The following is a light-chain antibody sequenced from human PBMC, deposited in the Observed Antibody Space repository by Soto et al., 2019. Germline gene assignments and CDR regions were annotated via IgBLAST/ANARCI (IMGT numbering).Light chain of an antibody. J-gene: IGLJ1*01. CDR3: SSYTSSTFYV. CDR1: SSDVAGYNY. Sequence: QSALAQPASVSGSPGQSIIISCTQTSSDVAGYNYVSWYQQHPGKAPKLMIYEVSNRPSEVSNRSSGSKSGNTASLNISGLQAGDEADYYCSSYTSSTFYVFGTGTKVTVL. V-gene: IGLV2-14*01. CDR2: EVS.